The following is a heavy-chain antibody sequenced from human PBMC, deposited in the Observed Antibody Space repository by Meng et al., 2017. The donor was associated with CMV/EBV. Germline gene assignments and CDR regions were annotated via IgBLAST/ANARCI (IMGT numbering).Heavy chain of an antibody. D-gene: IGHD3-22*01. V-gene: IGHV3-30*02. CDR3: AKIPDDYDNSDYYNG. Sequence: GGSLRLSCVASGFTFSSHGMHWVRQAPGKGLEWVAFIRYDGNKKQYVDSVKGRFTISRDNSKNTLYLQMNSLRAADTAVYYCAKIPDDYDNSDYYNGWGQGTLVTVSS. J-gene: IGHJ4*02. CDR2: IRYDGNKK. CDR1: GFTFSSHG.